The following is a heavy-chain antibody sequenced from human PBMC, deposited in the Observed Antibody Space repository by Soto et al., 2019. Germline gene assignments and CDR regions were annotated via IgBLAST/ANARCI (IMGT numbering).Heavy chain of an antibody. Sequence: PSETLSLTCAVSGVSVTNGDYYWSWMRQSPGKGLEWIGNIYYSETTNYNPSLNSRLTISIDTSRNQFSLQLTSVTAADTAIYYCARPRRGGYWFDPWGQGTLVTVSS. CDR2: IYYSETT. CDR1: GVSVTNGDYY. J-gene: IGHJ5*02. V-gene: IGHV4-30-4*01. CDR3: ARPRRGGYWFDP.